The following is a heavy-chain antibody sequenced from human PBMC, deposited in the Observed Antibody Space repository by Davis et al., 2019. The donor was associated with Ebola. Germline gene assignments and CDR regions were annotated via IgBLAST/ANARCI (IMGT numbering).Heavy chain of an antibody. Sequence: GGSLRLSCAASGFIFTNYWMSWVRQAPGKGPEWVAIIKQDGGEKYYVDAVKGRFTISRDNAKNSLFLQMNSLRAEDTAVYYCARGPSTGNSFSHWGQGTLVTVSS. J-gene: IGHJ4*02. V-gene: IGHV3-7*01. D-gene: IGHD4-23*01. CDR1: GFIFTNYW. CDR2: IKQDGGEK. CDR3: ARGPSTGNSFSH.